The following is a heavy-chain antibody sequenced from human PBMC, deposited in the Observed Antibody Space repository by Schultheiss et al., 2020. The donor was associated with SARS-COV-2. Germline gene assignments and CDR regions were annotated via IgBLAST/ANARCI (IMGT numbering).Heavy chain of an antibody. CDR3: ARDQPNGYGDVDWFDP. Sequence: SETLSLTFTVSGGSISSGDYYWSWIRQPPGKGLEWIGYIYYSGSTNYNPSLKSRVTISVDTSKNQFSLKLSSVTAADTAVYYCARDQPNGYGDVDWFDPWGQGTLVTVSS. CDR2: IYYSGST. J-gene: IGHJ5*02. CDR1: GGSISSGDYY. D-gene: IGHD4-17*01. V-gene: IGHV4-61*08.